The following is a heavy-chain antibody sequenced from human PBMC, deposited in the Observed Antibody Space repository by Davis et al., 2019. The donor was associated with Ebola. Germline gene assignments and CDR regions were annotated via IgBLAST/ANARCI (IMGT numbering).Heavy chain of an antibody. J-gene: IGHJ4*02. CDR3: TTPMAWGYYFDF. V-gene: IGHV1-2*06. D-gene: IGHD7-27*01. CDR1: GYTFTDYY. CDR2: INPNGGGT. Sequence: ASVKVSCKASGYTFTDYYIHWVRQAGQGLEWMGRINPNGGGTNYAQKFQGRVTVTWDTSISTAYMELSGLRSEDTAVYYCTTPMAWGYYFDFWGQGTLVTVSS.